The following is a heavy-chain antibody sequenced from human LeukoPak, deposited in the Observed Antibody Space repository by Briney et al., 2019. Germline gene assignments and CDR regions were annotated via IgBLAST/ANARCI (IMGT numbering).Heavy chain of an antibody. CDR1: GFTFSSYS. CDR3: ARDPEYYDSSGYHPKTFDY. J-gene: IGHJ4*02. Sequence: GGSLRLSCAASGFTFSSYSMNWVRQAPGKGLEWVSYISSSGSTKYYADSVKGRFTISRDNAKNSLYLQMNSLRAEDTAVYYCARDPEYYDSSGYHPKTFDYWGQGTLVTVSS. D-gene: IGHD3-22*01. V-gene: IGHV3-48*04. CDR2: ISSSGSTK.